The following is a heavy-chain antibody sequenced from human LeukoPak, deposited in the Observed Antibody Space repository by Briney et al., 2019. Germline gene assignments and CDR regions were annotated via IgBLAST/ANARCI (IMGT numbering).Heavy chain of an antibody. CDR2: IYYSGST. V-gene: IGHV4-39*07. CDR1: GGSISSSSYY. D-gene: IGHD6-6*01. CDR3: ARDSSSSSYTYYYYMDV. J-gene: IGHJ6*03. Sequence: PSETLSLTCTVSGGSISSSSYYWGWIRQPPGTGLEWLGSIYYSGSTYYNPSLKSRVTISVDRSKNQFSLHLSSVTAADTALYYCARDSSSSSYTYYYYMDVWGKGTTVTVSS.